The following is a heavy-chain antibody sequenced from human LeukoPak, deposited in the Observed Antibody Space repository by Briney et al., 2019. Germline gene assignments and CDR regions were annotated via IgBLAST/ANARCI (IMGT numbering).Heavy chain of an antibody. CDR2: IFYSGST. V-gene: IGHV4-59*01. Sequence: SETLSLTCTVSGGSINSYYWSWIRQPPGKGLEWIGYIFYSGSTNYSPSFKSRVTISVDTSKNQFSLRLSSVTAADTAAYYCARFYCSVSCYHIEYWGQGTLVTVSS. CDR1: GGSINSYY. CDR3: ARFYCSVSCYHIEY. J-gene: IGHJ4*02. D-gene: IGHD2-15*01.